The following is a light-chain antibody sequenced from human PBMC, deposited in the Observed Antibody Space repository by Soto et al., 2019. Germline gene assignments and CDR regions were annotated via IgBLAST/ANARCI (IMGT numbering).Light chain of an antibody. V-gene: IGKV3-11*01. CDR2: DAS. CDR1: QSVSSY. CDR3: QQRSNWPPRT. J-gene: IGKJ1*01. Sequence: EIVLTQSPATLSSSPGERATLSCRASQSVSSYLAWYPQKPGQAPRLLIYDASNRATGIPGRFSGSGSGTDFTLTISSLEPEEFAIYDCQQRSNWPPRTFGQGTK.